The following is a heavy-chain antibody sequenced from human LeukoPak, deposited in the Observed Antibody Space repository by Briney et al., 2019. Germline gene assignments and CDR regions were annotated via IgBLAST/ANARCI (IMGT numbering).Heavy chain of an antibody. V-gene: IGHV4-31*03. Sequence: SESLSLTCTVSGGSISSGSYYWTWIRQHPGRGLEWIGYIYSSGSAYYNPSLKSRVTISIDTSKNQFSLMLSSVTAADTAVYYCARTRRSRLDYWGQGTLVTVSS. J-gene: IGHJ4*02. CDR1: GGSISSGSYY. CDR3: ARTRRSRLDY. CDR2: IYSSGSA. D-gene: IGHD2-2*01.